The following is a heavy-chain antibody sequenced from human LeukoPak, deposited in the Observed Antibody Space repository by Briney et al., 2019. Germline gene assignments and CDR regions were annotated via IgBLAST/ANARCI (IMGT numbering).Heavy chain of an antibody. V-gene: IGHV4-39*07. J-gene: IGHJ3*02. CDR3: ARDLRDSYGYMSLFAFDI. CDR1: GGSISSSSYY. D-gene: IGHD5-18*01. Sequence: SETLSLTCTVSGGSISSSSYYWGWIRQPPGKGLEWIGSIYYSGSTYYNPSLKSRVTISVDTSKNQFSLKLCSVTAADTAVYYCARDLRDSYGYMSLFAFDIWGQGTMVTVSS. CDR2: IYYSGST.